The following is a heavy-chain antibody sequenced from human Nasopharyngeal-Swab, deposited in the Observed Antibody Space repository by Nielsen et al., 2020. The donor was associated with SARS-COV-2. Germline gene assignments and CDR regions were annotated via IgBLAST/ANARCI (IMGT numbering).Heavy chain of an antibody. J-gene: IGHJ4*02. CDR3: RTELKWELTPINI. V-gene: IGHV3-15*01. D-gene: IGHD1-26*01. CDR2: IKSKTDGGTA. CDR1: GLVLSNAW. Sequence: GGSLRLSCAASGLVLSNAWMSWVRQAPGKGLEWVGRIKSKTDGGTAEYAAPVKGRFTMSRDDSKDTLYLQMDSLKIEDTAVYYCRTELKWELTPINIWGQGTLVTVSS.